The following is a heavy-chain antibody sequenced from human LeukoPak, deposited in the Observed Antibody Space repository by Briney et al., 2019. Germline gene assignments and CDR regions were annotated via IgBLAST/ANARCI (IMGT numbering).Heavy chain of an antibody. CDR1: GFTFSRYA. V-gene: IGHV3-20*04. CDR3: AGGGSGSYYTPYYYYVMDG. Sequence: GGSLRLSCAASGFTFSRYAMHWVRQAPGKGLEWVSGINWNGGSTGYADSVKGRFTISRDNAKNSLYLQMNSLRAEDTALYYCAGGGSGSYYTPYYYYVMDGWVQGTTVTVSS. D-gene: IGHD3-10*01. J-gene: IGHJ6*02. CDR2: INWNGGST.